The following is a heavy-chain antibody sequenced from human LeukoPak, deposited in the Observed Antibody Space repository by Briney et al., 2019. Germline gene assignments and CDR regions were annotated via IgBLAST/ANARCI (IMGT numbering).Heavy chain of an antibody. CDR3: AISDSSGLFPDY. V-gene: IGHV3-21*01. CDR2: ISGNRAHI. Sequence: GGSLRLSCTTSGFSFNDYSLNWVRQAPGKGLEWVSSISGNRAHIVYPDSVRGRFTISRDNAKNSLYLQMNSLRAEDTAVYYCAISDSSGLFPDYWGQGTLVTVSS. CDR1: GFSFNDYS. D-gene: IGHD6-19*01. J-gene: IGHJ4*02.